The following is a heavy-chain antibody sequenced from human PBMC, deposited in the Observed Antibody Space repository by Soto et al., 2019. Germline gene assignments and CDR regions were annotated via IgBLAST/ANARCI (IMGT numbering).Heavy chain of an antibody. D-gene: IGHD2-2*01. V-gene: IGHV3-30*18. J-gene: IGHJ5*02. CDR3: AKDTGDCSRTNCNPGNNSFGP. CDR2: ISHDGNKQ. Sequence: QVQLVESGGGVVQPGRSLRLSCVASGFTFSYYGMHWVRQAPGKGLEWVAIISHDGNKQYYADSVKGRFTISRDNSKNTLYLQMDSGKTDDTATNFCAKDTGDCSRTNCNPGNNSFGPWGQGDLVTVSS. CDR1: GFTFSYYG.